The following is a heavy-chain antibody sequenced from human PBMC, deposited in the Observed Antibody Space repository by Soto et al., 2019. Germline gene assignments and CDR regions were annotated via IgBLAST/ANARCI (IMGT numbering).Heavy chain of an antibody. D-gene: IGHD6-13*01. CDR1: GGTFGNYA. Sequence: QVHLEQSGAEVRKPGSSVRVSCKASGGTFGNYAISWVRQAPGQGLEWGGGIIPVFHSPRFAQKFQGRVSINADESTGTAYMELSSLRSEDTAVYYCVRAPSTSTSSWYYFDYWGQGTLNTISS. J-gene: IGHJ4*02. CDR3: VRAPSTSTSSWYYFDY. V-gene: IGHV1-69*01. CDR2: IIPVFHSP.